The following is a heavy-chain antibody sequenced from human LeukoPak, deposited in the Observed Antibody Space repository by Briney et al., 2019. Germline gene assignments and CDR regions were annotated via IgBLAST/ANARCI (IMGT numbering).Heavy chain of an antibody. Sequence: GGSLRLSCAASGFTFSTYTMNWVRQAPGKGLEWVSYVSSSGGTIYYADSVKGRFTISRDNAKNSLYLQMNSLRAEDTAVYYCARVGATNYYFYYMDVWGKGTTVTVSS. J-gene: IGHJ6*03. V-gene: IGHV3-48*04. D-gene: IGHD4/OR15-4a*01. CDR2: VSSSGGTI. CDR1: GFTFSTYT. CDR3: ARVGATNYYFYYMDV.